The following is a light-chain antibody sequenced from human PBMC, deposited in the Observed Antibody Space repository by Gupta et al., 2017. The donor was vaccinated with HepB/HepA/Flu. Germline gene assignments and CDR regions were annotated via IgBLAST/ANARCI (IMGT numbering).Light chain of an antibody. V-gene: IGLV1-40*01. CDR3: QSFDSSLTGPL. CDR1: SSNIGAGYG. Sequence: QSVLTQPPSVSGAPGQRVTISCTGSSSNIGAGYGVHWYQKLPGTAPSLLIYTNDNRPSGVPDRFSASKSGTSASLAITGLQAEDEADYYCQSFDSSLTGPLFGGGTKLTVL. CDR2: TND. J-gene: IGLJ3*02.